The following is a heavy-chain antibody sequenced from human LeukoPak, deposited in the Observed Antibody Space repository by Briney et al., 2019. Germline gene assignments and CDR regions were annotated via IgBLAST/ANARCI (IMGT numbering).Heavy chain of an antibody. Sequence: GGSLRLSCAASGFTVSSNYMSWVRQAPGKGLEWVSVIYSGGSTYYADSVKGRFTISRDNAKNSLYLQMNSLRPEDTAVYYCAGGESEYSSSGDFAYWGQGTLVTVSS. D-gene: IGHD6-6*01. CDR3: AGGESEYSSSGDFAY. CDR2: IYSGGST. J-gene: IGHJ4*02. CDR1: GFTVSSNY. V-gene: IGHV3-53*03.